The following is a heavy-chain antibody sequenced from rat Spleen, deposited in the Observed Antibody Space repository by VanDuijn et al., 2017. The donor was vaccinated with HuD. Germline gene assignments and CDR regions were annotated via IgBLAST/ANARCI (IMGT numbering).Heavy chain of an antibody. V-gene: IGHV2-41*01. CDR3: ASSYMPFDY. Sequence: QVQLKESGPDLVQPSQTLSLTCTVSGFSLTSYGVSWVRQPPGKGLEWMGVIWSTGGTWYNSALKSRLSISKDTSKSQVFLKMNSLQTEDTATYYCASSYMPFDYWGQGVMVTVSS. J-gene: IGHJ2*01. D-gene: IGHD1-2*01. CDR2: IWSTGGT. CDR1: GFSLTSYG.